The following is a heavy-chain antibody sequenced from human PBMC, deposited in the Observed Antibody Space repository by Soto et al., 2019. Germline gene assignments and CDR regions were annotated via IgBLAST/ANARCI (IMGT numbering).Heavy chain of an antibody. CDR1: GFNFITYA. D-gene: IGHD2-2*01. V-gene: IGHV3-64D*06. J-gene: IGHJ6*02. CDR2: INNNGDIT. Sequence: GPQRHSCSASGFNFITYAIHWVRQAPGKGLEHVSSINNNGDITYYTDSVKGRLTISRDNSKNTVYLRMTNLRPEDTALYHCVKGSSRDYYFGYYTLDVWGLGTTVTVSS. CDR3: VKGSSRDYYFGYYTLDV.